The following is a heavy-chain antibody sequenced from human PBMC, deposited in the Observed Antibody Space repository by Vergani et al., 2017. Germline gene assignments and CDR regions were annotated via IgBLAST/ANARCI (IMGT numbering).Heavy chain of an antibody. V-gene: IGHV3-30*18. CDR1: GFSFRSYG. CDR2: LSYEGSSD. J-gene: IGHJ6*03. Sequence: QVQLVESGGDVVQPGKSLRLSCAASGFSFRSYGMHWVRQAPGKGLEWVAVLSYEGSSDFYADSVKGRFTISRDNSNNTLYLQMNSLRPDDTAIYYCAKAGSVTSGSLQYNFYMDVWGKGTTVTVS. D-gene: IGHD3-10*01. CDR3: AKAGSVTSGSLQYNFYMDV.